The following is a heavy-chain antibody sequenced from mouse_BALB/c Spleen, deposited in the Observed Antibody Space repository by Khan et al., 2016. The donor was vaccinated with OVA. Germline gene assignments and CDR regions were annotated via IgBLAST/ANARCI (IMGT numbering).Heavy chain of an antibody. D-gene: IGHD1-1*01. CDR2: INPSTGYT. J-gene: IGHJ2*01. V-gene: IGHV1-7*01. CDR3: ARRGLRWDFDY. Sequence: VELVESGAELAKPGASVKMSCKASGYTRINYWILWVKQRPGQGLEWIGYINPSTGYTEYNQNFKDKATLTADKSSSTAYMQLSSLTSEDSAVYYCARRGLRWDFDYWGQGTTLTVSS. CDR1: GYTRINYW.